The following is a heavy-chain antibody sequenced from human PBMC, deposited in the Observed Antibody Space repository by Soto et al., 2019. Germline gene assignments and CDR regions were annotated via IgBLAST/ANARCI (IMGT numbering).Heavy chain of an antibody. Sequence: QVQLVQSGAEVKKPGSSVKVSCKASGGSFSSYAISWVRQAPGQGLEWMGGIIPIVGTGNYAQNFQGRVTITAAETTGTAYMERSSLRSEDGAMYYCAKDLRAAGSPGMDVWGQGTTVTVSS. CDR1: GGSFSSYA. V-gene: IGHV1-69*01. CDR3: AKDLRAAGSPGMDV. CDR2: IIPIVGTG. D-gene: IGHD6-13*01. J-gene: IGHJ6*02.